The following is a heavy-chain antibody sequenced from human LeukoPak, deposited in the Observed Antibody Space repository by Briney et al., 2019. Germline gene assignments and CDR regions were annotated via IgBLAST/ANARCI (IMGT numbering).Heavy chain of an antibody. CDR3: ARDGGCFDY. V-gene: IGHV4-34*01. D-gene: IGHD4-23*01. CDR2: INHSGST. J-gene: IGHJ4*02. CDR1: GGSFSGYY. Sequence: PSETLSLTCAVYGGSFSGYYWSWIRQPPGKGLEWSGEINHSGSTNYNPSLKSRVTISVDTSKNQFSLKLSSVTAADTAVYYCARDGGCFDYWGQGTLVTVSS.